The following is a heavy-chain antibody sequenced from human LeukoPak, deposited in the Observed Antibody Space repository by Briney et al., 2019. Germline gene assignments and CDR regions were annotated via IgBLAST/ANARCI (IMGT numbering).Heavy chain of an antibody. Sequence: PGGPLRLSCAASGFTFSSYGMHWVRQAPGKGLEWVAFIRYDGSNKYYADSVKGRFTISRDNSKNTLYLQMNSLRAEDTAVYYCANGPVWEVRGVIINWGQGTLVTVSS. CDR1: GFTFSSYG. V-gene: IGHV3-30*02. D-gene: IGHD3-10*01. CDR2: IRYDGSNK. CDR3: ANGPVWEVRGVIIN. J-gene: IGHJ4*02.